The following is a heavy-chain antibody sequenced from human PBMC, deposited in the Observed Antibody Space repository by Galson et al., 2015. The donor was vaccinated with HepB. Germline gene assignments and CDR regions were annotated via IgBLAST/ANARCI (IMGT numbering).Heavy chain of an antibody. V-gene: IGHV4-30-2*01. CDR2: IYHSGST. CDR1: GGSISSGGYS. Sequence: TLSLTCAVSGGSISSGGYSWRWIRQPPGKGLAWIGYIYHSGSTYYNPSLKSRVTISVDRSKNQFSLKLSSVTAADTAVYYCARVIGELLVDWGQGTLVTVSS. CDR3: ARVIGELLVD. J-gene: IGHJ4*02. D-gene: IGHD1-26*01.